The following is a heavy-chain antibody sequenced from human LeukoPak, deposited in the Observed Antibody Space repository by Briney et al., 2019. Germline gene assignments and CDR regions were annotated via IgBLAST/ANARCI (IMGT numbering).Heavy chain of an antibody. D-gene: IGHD3-10*01. J-gene: IGHJ4*02. CDR3: ARADYYGSGNYYTSDY. V-gene: IGHV3-48*01. CDR1: GFTFSSYS. Sequence: GGSLRLSCASSGFTFSSYSMNWVRQAPGKGLEWVSYIRSSSSTMYYADSVKGRFTISRDNAKNSLYLQMNSLRAEDTAVYYCARADYYGSGNYYTSDYWGQGTLVTVSS. CDR2: IRSSSSTM.